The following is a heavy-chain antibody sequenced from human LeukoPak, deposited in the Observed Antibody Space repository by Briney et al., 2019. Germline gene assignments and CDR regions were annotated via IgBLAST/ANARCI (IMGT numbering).Heavy chain of an antibody. Sequence: PGGSLRLSCAASGFTFSSYAMSWVRQAPGKGLEWASAISGSGGSTYYADSVKGRFTISRDNSKNTLYLQMNSLRAEDTAVYYCAKAGPYSSGWYGIYWGQGTLVTVSS. CDR3: AKAGPYSSGWYGIY. CDR1: GFTFSSYA. D-gene: IGHD6-19*01. V-gene: IGHV3-23*01. CDR2: ISGSGGST. J-gene: IGHJ4*02.